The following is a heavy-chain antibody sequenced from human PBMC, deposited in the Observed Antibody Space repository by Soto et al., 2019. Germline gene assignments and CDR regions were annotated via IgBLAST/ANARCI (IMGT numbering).Heavy chain of an antibody. D-gene: IGHD6-19*01. Sequence: SVKVSCKASGFTFTSSAVQWVRQARGQRLEWIGWIVVGSGNTNYAQKFQERVTITRDMSTSTAYMELSSLRSEDTAVYYCAADRRSGGQWLAYYYYGMDVWGQGTTVTVSS. CDR1: GFTFTSSA. V-gene: IGHV1-58*01. J-gene: IGHJ6*02. CDR2: IVVGSGNT. CDR3: AADRRSGGQWLAYYYYGMDV.